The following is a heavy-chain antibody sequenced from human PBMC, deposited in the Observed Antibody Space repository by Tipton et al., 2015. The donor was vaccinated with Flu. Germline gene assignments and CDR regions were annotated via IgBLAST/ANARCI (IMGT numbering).Heavy chain of an antibody. CDR2: TYYRSKWYN. J-gene: IGHJ4*02. Sequence: GLVKPSQTLTLTCAISGDSVSSNIAAWNWIRQSPSRGLEWLGRTYYRSKWYNDDAVSVKSRITINPDTSKNQFSLQLNSVTPEDAAVYYCARGGQWGELGVDYWGQGTLVAVSS. CDR3: ARGGQWGELGVDY. V-gene: IGHV6-1*01. D-gene: IGHD6-19*01. CDR1: GDSVSSNIAA.